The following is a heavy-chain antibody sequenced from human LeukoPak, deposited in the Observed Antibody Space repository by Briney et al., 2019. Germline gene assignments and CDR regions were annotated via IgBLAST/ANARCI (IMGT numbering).Heavy chain of an antibody. CDR2: MNPNSGNT. D-gene: IGHD3-22*01. CDR3: ARGQFDSSGYYPDY. Sequence: ASVKVSCKASGYTFTSYDINWVRQATGQGLEWMGWMNPNSGNTGYAQKFQGRVTMTRNTSISTAYMELSSLRSEDTAAYYCARGQFDSSGYYPDYWGQGTLVTVSS. CDR1: GYTFTSYD. V-gene: IGHV1-8*01. J-gene: IGHJ4*02.